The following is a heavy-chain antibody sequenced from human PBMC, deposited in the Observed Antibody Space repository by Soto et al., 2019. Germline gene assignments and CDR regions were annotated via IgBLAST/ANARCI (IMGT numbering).Heavy chain of an antibody. J-gene: IGHJ6*02. CDR3: ARSPDYYEYYGMDV. V-gene: IGHV1-2*04. Sequence: SVEVSCEACGESLNVYYIHWVRQEPGQGLEWMGWINPNSGDTNYAQKFQDWVTMTRDTSIRTVYMELTRLKSDDTAVYYCARSPDYYEYYGMDVWGQGTTVTVSS. CDR1: GESLNVYY. D-gene: IGHD3-16*01. CDR2: INPNSGDT.